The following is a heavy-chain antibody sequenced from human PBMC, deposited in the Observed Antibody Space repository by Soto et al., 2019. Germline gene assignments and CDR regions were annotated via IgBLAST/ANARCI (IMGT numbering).Heavy chain of an antibody. CDR2: INPNSGGT. D-gene: IGHD4-17*01. CDR1: GYTFTGYY. Sequence: ASVKVSCKASGYTFTGYYMHWVRQAPGQGLEWMGWINPNSGGTNYAQKFQGWVTMTRDTSISTAYMELSRLRSDDTAVYYCARVATVTTHGAFDIWGQGTMVTVSS. V-gene: IGHV1-2*04. J-gene: IGHJ3*02. CDR3: ARVATVTTHGAFDI.